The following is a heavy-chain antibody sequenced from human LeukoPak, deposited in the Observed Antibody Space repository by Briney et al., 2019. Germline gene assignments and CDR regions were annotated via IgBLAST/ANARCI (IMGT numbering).Heavy chain of an antibody. CDR1: GGSFSGYY. D-gene: IGHD6-6*01. J-gene: IGHJ6*03. V-gene: IGHV4-34*01. CDR3: ARGKQPVKGHPVIAYYYYMDV. CDR2: INHSGST. Sequence: SETLSLTCAVYGGSFSGYYWSWIRQPPGKGLEWIGEINHSGSTNYNPSLKSRVTISVDTSKNQFSLKLSSVTAADTAVYYCARGKQPVKGHPVIAYYYYMDVWGKGTTVTVSS.